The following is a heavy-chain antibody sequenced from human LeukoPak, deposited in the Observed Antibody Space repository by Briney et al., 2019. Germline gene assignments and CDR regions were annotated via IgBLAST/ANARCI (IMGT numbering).Heavy chain of an antibody. CDR3: ARAGSGWSFDY. Sequence: PSETLSLTCAVYGGSFSGYYWSWIRQPPGKGLEWIGEINHSGSTNYNPSLKSRVTISVDTSKNQFSLNLRSVTAADTAVYYCARAGSGWSFDYWGQGTLVTVSS. V-gene: IGHV4-34*01. D-gene: IGHD6-19*01. J-gene: IGHJ4*02. CDR1: GGSFSGYY. CDR2: INHSGST.